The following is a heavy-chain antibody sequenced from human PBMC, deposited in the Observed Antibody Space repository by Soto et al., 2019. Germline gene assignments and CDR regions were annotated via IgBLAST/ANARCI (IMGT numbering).Heavy chain of an antibody. D-gene: IGHD5-12*01. V-gene: IGHV3-33*01. CDR3: VRAAGYSGNDYVYYYGMDV. J-gene: IGHJ6*02. CDR1: GFTFSSYG. Sequence: QVQLVESGGGVVQPGRSLRLSCAASGFTFSSYGMHWVRQAPGKGLEWVALVWYDGGNKYYADSVKGLFTISRDNSKNPLYLQMNSLRDEDTAVYYCVRAAGYSGNDYVYYYGMDVWGQGTTVTVSS. CDR2: VWYDGGNK.